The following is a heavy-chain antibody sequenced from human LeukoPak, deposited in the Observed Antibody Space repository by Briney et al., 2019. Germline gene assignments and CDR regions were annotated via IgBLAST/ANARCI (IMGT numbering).Heavy chain of an antibody. J-gene: IGHJ4*02. CDR2: IFYSGST. Sequence: SETLSLTCTVSGGSISSYYWSWIRQPPGMGLEWIGNIFYSGSTNYNPSLKSRVTMSADTSKNQFSLKMSSVTAADTAVYYCAKHFYDSSGNNWWAIDYWGQGTLVTVSS. CDR3: AKHFYDSSGNNWWAIDY. CDR1: GGSISSYY. D-gene: IGHD3-22*01. V-gene: IGHV4-59*08.